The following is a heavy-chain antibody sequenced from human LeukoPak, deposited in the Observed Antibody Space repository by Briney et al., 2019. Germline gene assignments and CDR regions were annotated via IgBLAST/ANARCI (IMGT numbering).Heavy chain of an antibody. CDR1: GFTFGDYA. D-gene: IGHD2-15*01. CDR3: TRDGGYCSGGSCYVVDY. J-gene: IGHJ4*02. Sequence: GGSLRLSCTASGFTFGDYAMSWVRQAPGKGLAWVGFIRSKAYGGTTEYAASVKGRFTISRDDSKSIAYLQMNSLKTEDTAVYYCTRDGGYCSGGSCYVVDYWGQGTLVTVSS. V-gene: IGHV3-49*04. CDR2: IRSKAYGGTT.